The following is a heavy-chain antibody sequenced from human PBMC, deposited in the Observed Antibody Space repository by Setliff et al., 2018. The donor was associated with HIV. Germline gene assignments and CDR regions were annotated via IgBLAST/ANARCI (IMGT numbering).Heavy chain of an antibody. V-gene: IGHV4-39*07. CDR2: MYYRGNT. CDR3: ARDKGYNNGWYAFEI. Sequence: PSETLSLTCTVSGGSISRSPHYWGWIRQPPGKGLEWIGSMYYRGNTHYNPSLKSRVTISVDTSKNQFSLRLSSVTAADTAVYYCARDKGYNNGWYAFEIWGQGTMVTVS. D-gene: IGHD6-19*01. J-gene: IGHJ3*02. CDR1: GGSISRSPHY.